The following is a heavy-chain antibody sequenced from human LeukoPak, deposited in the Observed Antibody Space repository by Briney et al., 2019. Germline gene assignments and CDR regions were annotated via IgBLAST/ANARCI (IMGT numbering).Heavy chain of an antibody. CDR2: IRGSSTDK. V-gene: IGHV3-48*01. Sequence: GGSLRLSCEASGFFFSDYSMNWVRQAPGKGLEWISYIRGSSTDKTYADSVKGRFNIYRDDAKNSLFLQMGSLRAEDTAVYYCVRDHCWAFDYWGQGILVTVSS. CDR3: VRDHCWAFDY. CDR1: GFFFSDYS. D-gene: IGHD2-21*02. J-gene: IGHJ4*02.